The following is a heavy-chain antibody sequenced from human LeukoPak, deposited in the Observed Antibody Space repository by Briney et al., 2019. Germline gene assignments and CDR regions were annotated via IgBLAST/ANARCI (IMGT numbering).Heavy chain of an antibody. Sequence: ASVKVSCKASGYTFTSYYMHWVRQAPGQGLEWMGIINPSSGSTSYAQKFQGRVTMTRDMSTSTVYMEMSSLRSEDTAVYYCARCDHFEVAAKRDWYFDLWGRGTLVTVSS. CDR1: GYTFTSYY. D-gene: IGHD2-15*01. V-gene: IGHV1-46*01. J-gene: IGHJ2*01. CDR3: ARCDHFEVAAKRDWYFDL. CDR2: INPSSGST.